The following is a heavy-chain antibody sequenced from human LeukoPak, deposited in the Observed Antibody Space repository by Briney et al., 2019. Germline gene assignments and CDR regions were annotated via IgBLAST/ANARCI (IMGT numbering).Heavy chain of an antibody. CDR3: ARDSTTVTKGLDI. V-gene: IGHV4-59*11. D-gene: IGHD4-17*01. CDR2: MSYTRST. Sequence: SGTPCLSCTVSGDSTTGHYSSWICQTPRKRLWWIWYMSYTRSTNHNPSLKSPFTKSVATSKNHFSLKLSSVTAPDTAFYYCARDSTTVTKGLDIWGKGTMVTVSS. CDR1: GDSTTGHY. J-gene: IGHJ3*02.